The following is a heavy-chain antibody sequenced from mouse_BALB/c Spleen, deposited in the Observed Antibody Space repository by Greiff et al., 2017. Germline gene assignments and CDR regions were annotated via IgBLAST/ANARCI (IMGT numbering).Heavy chain of an antibody. J-gene: IGHJ3*01. CDR3: TREGRVRRFAY. D-gene: IGHD2-14*01. V-gene: IGHV5-6-4*01. CDR1: GFTFSSYT. CDR2: ISSGGSYT. Sequence: EVMLVESGGGLVKPGGSLKLSCAASGFTFSSYTMSWVRQTPEKRLEWVATISSGGSYTYYPDSVKGRFTISRDNAKNTLYLQMSSLKSEDTAMYYCTREGRVRRFAYWGQGTLVTVS.